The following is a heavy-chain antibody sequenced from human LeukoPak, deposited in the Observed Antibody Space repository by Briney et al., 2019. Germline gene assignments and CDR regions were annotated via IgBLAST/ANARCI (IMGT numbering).Heavy chain of an antibody. D-gene: IGHD4-17*01. CDR2: ISYDGSNK. CDR1: GFTFSSYA. J-gene: IGHJ4*02. CDR3: AKDRILVTTHFDY. V-gene: IGHV3-30-3*01. Sequence: GGSLRLSCAASGFTFSSYAMHWVRQAPGKGLEWVAVISYDGSNKYYADSVKGRFTISRDNSKNTLYLQMNSLRAEDTAVYYCAKDRILVTTHFDYWGQGTLVTVSS.